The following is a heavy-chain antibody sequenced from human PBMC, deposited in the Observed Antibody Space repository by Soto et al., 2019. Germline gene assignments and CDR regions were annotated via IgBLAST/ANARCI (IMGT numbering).Heavy chain of an antibody. D-gene: IGHD3-22*01. J-gene: IGHJ4*02. CDR3: ARESSGTYYFDY. Sequence: QVQLEQSGAEVKKPGASMKVSCQASGYTFTSYYIHWVRQAPGQGLEWMGVSHVGPDTTMYAQKFQGRVTMTRDTSTSTVYMELSCLISEDTAVYFYARESSGTYYFDYWGQGTLVTVSS. CDR2: SHVGPDTT. V-gene: IGHV1-46*01. CDR1: GYTFTSYY.